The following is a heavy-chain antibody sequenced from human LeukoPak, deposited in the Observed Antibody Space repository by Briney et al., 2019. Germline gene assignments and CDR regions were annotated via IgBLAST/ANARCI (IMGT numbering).Heavy chain of an antibody. CDR3: ARRWVSGSNFDY. V-gene: IGHV3-7*01. D-gene: IGHD1-14*01. CDR2: IEQDGSEE. CDR1: GFTFSSYW. Sequence: AGGSLRLSCAASGFTFSSYWMSWVRQAPGKRLEWVANIEQDGSEEYYLDSVKGRFTISRDNAKNSLYLQMNSLRAEDTAVYYCARRWVSGSNFDYWGQGTLVTVSS. J-gene: IGHJ4*02.